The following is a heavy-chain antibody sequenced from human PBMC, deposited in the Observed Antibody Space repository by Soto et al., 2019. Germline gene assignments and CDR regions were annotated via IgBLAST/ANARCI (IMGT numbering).Heavy chain of an antibody. Sequence: PTLVNPTQTLTLTCTFTGFSLSTSGMRVSWIRQPPGKALEWLARIDWDDDKFYSTSLKTRLTISKDTSKNQVVLTMNNMDPVDTATYYCARTPAVAGNGVDYWGQGTLVTVCS. CDR3: ARTPAVAGNGVDY. CDR1: GFSLSTSGMR. J-gene: IGHJ4*02. CDR2: IDWDDDK. V-gene: IGHV2-70*04. D-gene: IGHD6-19*01.